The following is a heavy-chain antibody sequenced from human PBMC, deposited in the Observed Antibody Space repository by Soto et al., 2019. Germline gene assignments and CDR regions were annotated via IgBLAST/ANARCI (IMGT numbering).Heavy chain of an antibody. CDR3: ARDGWSMDTWNDPHFDY. D-gene: IGHD1-1*01. CDR2: ISALTGET. J-gene: IGHJ4*02. Sequence: QVLLVQSGPELRRPGASVILSCQASGYTFTSFGFSWVRQAPGQGLEWGGWISALTGETKFAQRFQDRIDLSTDRKTKTGYMELRRLTPEDTAVYFCARDGWSMDTWNDPHFDYWGRGTLVTVSP. V-gene: IGHV1-18*01. CDR1: GYTFTSFG.